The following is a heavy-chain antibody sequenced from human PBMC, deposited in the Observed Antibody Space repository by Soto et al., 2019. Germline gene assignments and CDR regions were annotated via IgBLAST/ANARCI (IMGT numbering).Heavy chain of an antibody. CDR2: INHSGST. J-gene: IGHJ5*02. V-gene: IGHV4-34*01. CDR1: GGSFSGYY. Sequence: QVQLQQWGAGLLKPSETLSLTCAVYGGSFSGYYWSWIRQPPGKGLEWIGEINHSGSTNYNPSLKSRVTISVDTSKNQFSLKLSSVTAADTAVYYCARDADYYNVPWFDPWGQGTLVTVSS. D-gene: IGHD3-10*01. CDR3: ARDADYYNVPWFDP.